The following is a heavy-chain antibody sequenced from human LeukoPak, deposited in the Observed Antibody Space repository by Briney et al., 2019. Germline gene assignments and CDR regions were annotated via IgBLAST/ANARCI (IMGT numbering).Heavy chain of an antibody. CDR3: ARARRITIFGVVTRGQNWFDP. D-gene: IGHD3-3*01. Sequence: ETLSLTCAVYGGSFSGYYWSWIRQPPGKGLEWIGEINHSGSTNYNPSLKSRVTISVDTSKNQCSLKLSSVTAADTAVYYCARARRITIFGVVTRGQNWFDPWGQGTLVTVSS. V-gene: IGHV4-34*01. CDR2: INHSGST. CDR1: GGSFSGYY. J-gene: IGHJ5*02.